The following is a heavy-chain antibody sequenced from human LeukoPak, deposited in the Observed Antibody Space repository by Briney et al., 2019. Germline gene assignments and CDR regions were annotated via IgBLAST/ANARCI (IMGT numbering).Heavy chain of an antibody. Sequence: GGSLTLSCSASGFSYSRYAKHWVRQAPGKGLEYVSAISSNGGSTYYADSVKGRFTISRDNSRNTLHLQMSSLRVEDTAVYYCVKDSSTGSYFDYWGQGTLVTVSS. V-gene: IGHV3-64D*06. CDR2: ISSNGGST. J-gene: IGHJ4*02. CDR1: GFSYSRYA. D-gene: IGHD2-2*01. CDR3: VKDSSTGSYFDY.